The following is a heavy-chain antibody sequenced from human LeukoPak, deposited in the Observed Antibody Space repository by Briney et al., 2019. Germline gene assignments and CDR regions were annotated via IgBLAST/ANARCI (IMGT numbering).Heavy chain of an antibody. CDR2: INSDGSSR. CDR1: GFTFSNYW. J-gene: IGHJ4*02. D-gene: IGHD3/OR15-3a*01. V-gene: IGHV3-74*01. Sequence: PGGSLRLSCAASGFTFSNYWMSWVRQAPGKGLVWVSRINSDGSSRHYADSVKGRFTISRDNFKNTLYLQMNSLRAEDTAVYYCAKDRGVIFDSYFDYWGQGTLVTVSS. CDR3: AKDRGVIFDSYFDY.